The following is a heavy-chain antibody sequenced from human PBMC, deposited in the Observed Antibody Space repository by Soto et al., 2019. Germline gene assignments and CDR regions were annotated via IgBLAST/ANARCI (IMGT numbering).Heavy chain of an antibody. CDR2: INPSGGST. CDR3: ARSTWQQWFDP. D-gene: IGHD6-13*01. Sequence: ASVKVSCKASGYTFTSYYMHWVRQAPGQGLEWMGIINPSGGSTSYAQKFQGRVTITRDTSASTAYMELSSLRSEDTAVYYCARSTWQQWFDPWGQGTLVTVSS. V-gene: IGHV1-46*01. CDR1: GYTFTSYY. J-gene: IGHJ5*02.